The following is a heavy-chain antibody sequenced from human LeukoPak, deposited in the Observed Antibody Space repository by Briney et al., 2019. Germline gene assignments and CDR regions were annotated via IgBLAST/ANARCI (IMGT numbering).Heavy chain of an antibody. CDR3: ARDKGGDSYYYYMDV. CDR2: INSDGSST. CDR1: GFTFSSYW. J-gene: IGHJ6*03. D-gene: IGHD2-21*02. V-gene: IGHV3-74*01. Sequence: PGGSLRLSCAASGFTFSSYWMHWVRQAPGKGLVWVSRINSDGSSTSYADSVKGRFTISRDNSKNTLYLQMNSLRAEDTAVYYCARDKGGDSYYYYMDVWGKGTTVTISS.